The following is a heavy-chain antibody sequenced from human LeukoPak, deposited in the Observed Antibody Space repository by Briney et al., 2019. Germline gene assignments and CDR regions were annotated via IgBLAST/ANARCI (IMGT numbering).Heavy chain of an antibody. CDR1: GFTFSSHG. CDR3: AKDHRAYCGGDCVDFDY. D-gene: IGHD2-21*02. CDR2: ITGGGIT. J-gene: IGHJ4*02. Sequence: GGSLRLSCAASGFTFSSHGMNWVRQAPGKGLEWVSGITGGGITYYADSAKGRVTISRDNTKNTLYLQMNSLRAEDTAVYYCAKDHRAYCGGDCVDFDYWGQGTLVTVSS. V-gene: IGHV3-23*01.